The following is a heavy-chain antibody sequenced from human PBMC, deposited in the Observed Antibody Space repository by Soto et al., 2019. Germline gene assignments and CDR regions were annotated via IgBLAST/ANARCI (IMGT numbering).Heavy chain of an antibody. CDR1: GFTFSTYA. CDR2: LSGGGDNT. D-gene: IGHD3-10*01. Sequence: GSLRLSCAASGFTFSTYAMSWVRQAPGKGLEWVSTLSGGGDNTFYADSVKGRFTISRDNSKNTLYLQMNSLRADDTAVYYCAKLHGSGNYFDYWGQGTLVTVSS. V-gene: IGHV3-23*01. CDR3: AKLHGSGNYFDY. J-gene: IGHJ4*02.